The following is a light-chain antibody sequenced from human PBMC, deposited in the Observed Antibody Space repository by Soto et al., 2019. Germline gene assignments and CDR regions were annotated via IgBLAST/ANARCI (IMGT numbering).Light chain of an antibody. CDR1: QGIGST. V-gene: IGKV3-15*01. CDR2: DPS. Sequence: EIVMTQSPATLSVSPGERATLSCRASQGIGSTLAWYLQKPGQTPRLILYDPSTRAPGAPARFRGSGSGSEFTLTNNSLQSEYFAVSYCQRFNSSPLPFGGGTKV. CDR3: QRFNSSPLP. J-gene: IGKJ4*01.